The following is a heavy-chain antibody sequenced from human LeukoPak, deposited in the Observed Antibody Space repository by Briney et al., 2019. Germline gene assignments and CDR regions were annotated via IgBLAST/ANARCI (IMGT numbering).Heavy chain of an antibody. CDR2: IGTAGDT. CDR3: ARVGADGGNFDY. CDR1: GFTFSSYD. D-gene: IGHD4-23*01. V-gene: IGHV3-13*01. J-gene: IGHJ4*02. Sequence: GGSLRLSCAASGFTFSSYDMHWVRQATGKGLEWVSAIGTAGDTYYPGSVKGRFTISRENAKNSLYLQMNSLRAGDTAVYYCARVGADGGNFDYWGQGTLVTVSS.